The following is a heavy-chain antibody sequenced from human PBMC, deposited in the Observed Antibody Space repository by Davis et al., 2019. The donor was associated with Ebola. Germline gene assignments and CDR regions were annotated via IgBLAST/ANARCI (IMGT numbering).Heavy chain of an antibody. CDR1: GYTFTSYA. CDR3: ARVIGLTVNWLDP. V-gene: IGHV1-3*01. D-gene: IGHD2-15*01. J-gene: IGHJ5*02. Sequence: ASVKVSCKASGYTFTSYAMNWVRQAPGQGLEWMGWNNAGNGNTKYSQKFQGRVTITRDTSASTAYMELSSLRSEDTAVYYCARVIGLTVNWLDPWGQGTLVTVSS. CDR2: NNAGNGNT.